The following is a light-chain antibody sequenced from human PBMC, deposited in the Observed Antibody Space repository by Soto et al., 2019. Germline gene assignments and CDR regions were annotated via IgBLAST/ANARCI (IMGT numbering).Light chain of an antibody. CDR3: QHYNSYSEA. V-gene: IGKV1-5*03. Sequence: DIQMTQSPSTLSGSVGDRVTITCRASQTISSWLAWYQQKPGKAPKLLIYKASTLKSGVPSRFSGSGPGTEFSLTISSLQPDDFGTYYCQHYNSYSEALGQGTKVDIK. CDR2: KAS. CDR1: QTISSW. J-gene: IGKJ1*01.